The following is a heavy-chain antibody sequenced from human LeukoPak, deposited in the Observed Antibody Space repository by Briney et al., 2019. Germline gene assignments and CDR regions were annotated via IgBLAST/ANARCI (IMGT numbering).Heavy chain of an antibody. CDR1: GFSFSSYA. Sequence: PGGSLRLSCAASGFSFSSYAMSWVRQAPGMRLEYVSAISGNGGSTYYANSVEGRFTISRDNSKNTLYLQMGSLRAEDMAVYYCARSIAVAGWYFDLWGRGTLVTVSS. CDR3: ARSIAVAGWYFDL. V-gene: IGHV3-64*01. D-gene: IGHD6-19*01. J-gene: IGHJ2*01. CDR2: ISGNGGST.